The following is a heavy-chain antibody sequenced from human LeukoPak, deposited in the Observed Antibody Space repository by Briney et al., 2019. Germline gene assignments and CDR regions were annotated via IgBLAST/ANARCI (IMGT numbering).Heavy chain of an antibody. CDR3: ARAWKGYDFWSGTDYYYYMDV. CDR2: IYYSGST. V-gene: IGHV4-59*01. CDR1: GGSISSYY. J-gene: IGHJ6*03. D-gene: IGHD3-3*01. Sequence: TSETLSLTCTVSGGSISSYYWSWIRQPPGKGLEWIGYIYYSGSTNYNPSLKSRVTISVDTSKNQFSLKLSSVTAADTAVYYCARAWKGYDFWSGTDYYYYMDVWGKGTTVTVSS.